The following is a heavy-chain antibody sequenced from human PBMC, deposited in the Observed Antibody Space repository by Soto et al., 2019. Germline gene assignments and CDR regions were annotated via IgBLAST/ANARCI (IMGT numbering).Heavy chain of an antibody. CDR2: INAGNGNT. Sequence: QVQLVQSGAEVKKPGASVKVSCKASGYTFTSYAMHWVRQAPGQRLEWMGWINAGNGNTKYSQKCQGSVTTTRDTSASKAYMELSSLRSEDTAVYYCARRLLWFGEQRGGFDYWCQGTLVTVSS. CDR3: ARRLLWFGEQRGGFDY. J-gene: IGHJ4*02. D-gene: IGHD3-10*01. V-gene: IGHV1-3*01. CDR1: GYTFTSYA.